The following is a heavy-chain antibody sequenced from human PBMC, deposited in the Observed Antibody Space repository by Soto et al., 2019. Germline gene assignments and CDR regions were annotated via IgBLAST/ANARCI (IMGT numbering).Heavy chain of an antibody. CDR2: IYYSGST. CDR3: ARRLGYCSGGSCYLSPDNWFDP. J-gene: IGHJ5*02. Sequence: SETLSLTCTVSGGSISSYYWSWIRQPPGKGLEWIGYIYYSGSTNYNPSLKSRVTISVDTSKNQFSLKLSSVTAADTAVYYCARRLGYCSGGSCYLSPDNWFDPWGQGTLVTVS. D-gene: IGHD2-15*01. V-gene: IGHV4-59*08. CDR1: GGSISSYY.